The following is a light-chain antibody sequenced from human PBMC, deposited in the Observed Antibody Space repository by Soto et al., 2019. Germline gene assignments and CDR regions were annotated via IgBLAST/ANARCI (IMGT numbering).Light chain of an antibody. J-gene: IGLJ3*02. Sequence: QSVLTQPPSVSGAPGQGVTISCTGSSSNIGAGYDVHWYQHLPGTAPKLLIFGISNRPSGVPDRFSGSKSGTSASLAITGLQAEDEADYYCQSYASSLSALFGGGTKVTVL. CDR3: QSYASSLSAL. CDR2: GIS. V-gene: IGLV1-40*01. CDR1: SSNIGAGYD.